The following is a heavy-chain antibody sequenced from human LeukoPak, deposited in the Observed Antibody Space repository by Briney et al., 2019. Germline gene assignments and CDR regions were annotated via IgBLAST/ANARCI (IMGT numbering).Heavy chain of an antibody. V-gene: IGHV3-23*01. D-gene: IGHD3-16*01. J-gene: IGHJ1*01. Sequence: GGSLRLSCAASGFSFSTSSMNWVRQAPGKGLEWVSGIRGNGVTTYYADSVKGRFTISRDNSKNTLYLQMSSLGAEDTAVYFCAKDDAWGRYQDWGQGTLVTVSS. CDR1: GFSFSTSS. CDR3: AKDDAWGRYQD. CDR2: IRGNGVTT.